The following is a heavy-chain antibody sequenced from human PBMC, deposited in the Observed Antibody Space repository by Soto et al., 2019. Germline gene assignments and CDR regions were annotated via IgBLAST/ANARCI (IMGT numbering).Heavy chain of an antibody. CDR3: ARRGVDLGAEGDAFDI. V-gene: IGHV5-51*01. CDR2: IYPGDSDT. D-gene: IGHD3-16*01. J-gene: IGHJ3*02. CDR1: AYSSTRDW. Sequence: PGEDLKISSRGFAYSSTRDWIGWGRQMPGKDLEWMGIIYPGDSDTRYSPSFQGQVTISADKSISTAYLQWSSLKASDTAMYYCARRGVDLGAEGDAFDIWGEGTMVSVS.